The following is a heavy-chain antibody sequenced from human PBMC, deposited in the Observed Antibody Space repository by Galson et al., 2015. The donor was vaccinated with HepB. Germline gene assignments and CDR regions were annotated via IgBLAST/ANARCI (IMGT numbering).Heavy chain of an antibody. CDR1: GYTFTGYY. CDR2: INPNSGGT. CDR3: TRVGGNDYGDLAVYIGMDV. Sequence: SVKVSCKASGYTFTGYYMHWVRQAPGQGLEWMGWINPNSGGTNYAQKFQGRVTMTRDTSISTAYMELSRLRSDDTAVYYCTRVGGNDYGDLAVYIGMDVWGQGTTVTVSS. V-gene: IGHV1-2*02. D-gene: IGHD4-17*01. J-gene: IGHJ6*02.